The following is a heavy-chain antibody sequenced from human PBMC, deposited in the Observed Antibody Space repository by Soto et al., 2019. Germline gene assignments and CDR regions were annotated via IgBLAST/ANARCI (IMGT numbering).Heavy chain of an antibody. J-gene: IGHJ6*02. Sequence: QVQLVESGGGVVQPGRSLRLSCAASGFSFSNYALHWVRQAPGKGLEWVALISYDGSAKFYADSVKGRFTISRDNSKNLLLLQMNSRRTDDTAVYYCTRADIVVVGSRYYGMDVWGQGTTVTVSS. CDR2: ISYDGSAK. D-gene: IGHD3-22*01. CDR3: TRADIVVVGSRYYGMDV. V-gene: IGHV3-30-3*01. CDR1: GFSFSNYA.